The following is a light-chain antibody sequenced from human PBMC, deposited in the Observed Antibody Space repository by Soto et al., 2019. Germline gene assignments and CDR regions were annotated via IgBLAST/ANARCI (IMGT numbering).Light chain of an antibody. J-gene: IGKJ1*01. V-gene: IGKV1-5*03. CDR2: KAS. CDR1: QNIYIW. CDR3: QQYNGLPTWT. Sequence: DLQMTHSPSTLSASVGDRVTITCRASQNIYIWLAWYQKKPGKAPNLLIYKASTLQSGVPSRFSGNGSGTEFTLTITSLQPDDSATYYCQQYNGLPTWTFGQGTKVDIK.